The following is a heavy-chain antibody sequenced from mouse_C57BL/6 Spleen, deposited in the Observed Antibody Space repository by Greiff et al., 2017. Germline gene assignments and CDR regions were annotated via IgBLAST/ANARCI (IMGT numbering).Heavy chain of an antibody. Sequence: QVQLQQPGAELVRPGTSVKLSCKASGYTFTSYWMHWVKQRPGQGLEWIGVIDPSDSYTNYNQKFKGKATLTVDTSSSTAYMQLSSLTSEDSAVYYCARRDWADWYFDVWGTGTSVTVSS. D-gene: IGHD4-1*01. J-gene: IGHJ1*03. CDR2: IDPSDSYT. V-gene: IGHV1-59*01. CDR3: ARRDWADWYFDV. CDR1: GYTFTSYW.